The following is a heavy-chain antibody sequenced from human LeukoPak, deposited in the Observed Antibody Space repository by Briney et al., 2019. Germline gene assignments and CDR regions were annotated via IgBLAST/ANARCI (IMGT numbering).Heavy chain of an antibody. V-gene: IGHV4-59*11. D-gene: IGHD6-19*01. J-gene: IGHJ2*01. CDR1: GGSISSHY. CDR2: IFYSGST. Sequence: SETLSLTCTVSGGSISSHYWSWIRQPPGKGLEWVAYIFYSGSTNYNPSLRNRVTISVDTSKNQFSLKLSSVTAADTAVYYCARVGYSSGWSHFDLWGRGTLVTVSS. CDR3: ARVGYSSGWSHFDL.